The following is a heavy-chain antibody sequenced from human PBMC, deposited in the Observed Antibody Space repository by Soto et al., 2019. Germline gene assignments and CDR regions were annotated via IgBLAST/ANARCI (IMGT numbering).Heavy chain of an antibody. CDR1: GYTFSTYA. CDR2: LNGGTGQT. D-gene: IGHD1-1*01. Sequence: ASVKVSCKASGYTFSTYAIHWVRQAPGHSLEWMGWLNGGTGQTRYSQRFQDRVTITRDTSASTAYMEVSSLRPEDTAVYYCARGKGMEENYYYYGMDIWGQGTTVTVSS. CDR3: ARGKGMEENYYYYGMDI. J-gene: IGHJ6*02. V-gene: IGHV1-3*01.